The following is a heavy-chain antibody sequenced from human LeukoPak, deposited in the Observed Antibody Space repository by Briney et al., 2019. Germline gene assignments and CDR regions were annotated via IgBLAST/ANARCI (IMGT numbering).Heavy chain of an antibody. CDR3: ARGPYLRYFDWSYPYYFDY. J-gene: IGHJ4*02. D-gene: IGHD3-9*01. CDR1: GYTFTSYD. Sequence: GASVKVSCKASGYTFTSYDINWVRQATGQGLEWMGWMNPNSGNTGYAQKFQGRVTMTRNTSISTAYMELSSLRSEDTAVYYCARGPYLRYFDWSYPYYFDYWGQGTLVTVSS. CDR2: MNPNSGNT. V-gene: IGHV1-8*01.